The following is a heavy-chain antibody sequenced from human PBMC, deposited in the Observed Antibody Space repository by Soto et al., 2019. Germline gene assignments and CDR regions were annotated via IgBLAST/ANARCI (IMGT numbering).Heavy chain of an antibody. V-gene: IGHV3-64D*06. CDR2: ISSNGGST. CDR3: VKDTTTYYYGSGSYSGY. CDR1: GFTFSSYA. Sequence: GGSLRLSCSASGFTFSSYAMHWVRRAPGKGLEYVSAISSNGGSTYYADSVKGRFTISRDNSKNTLYLQMSSLRAEDTAVYYCVKDTTTYYYGSGSYSGYWGQGTLVTVSS. D-gene: IGHD3-10*01. J-gene: IGHJ4*02.